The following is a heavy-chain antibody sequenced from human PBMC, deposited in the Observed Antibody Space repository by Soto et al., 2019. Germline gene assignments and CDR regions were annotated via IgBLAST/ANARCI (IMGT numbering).Heavy chain of an antibody. CDR3: ARGRSILRYFSYYYYMDV. CDR2: INHSGST. Sequence: SETLSLTCAVYGGSFSGYYWSWIRQPPGKGLEWIGEINHSGSTNYNPSLKSRVTISVDTSKNQFSLKLSSVTAADTAVYYCARGRSILRYFSYYYYMDVWGKGTTVTVSS. D-gene: IGHD3-9*01. CDR1: GGSFSGYY. V-gene: IGHV4-34*01. J-gene: IGHJ6*03.